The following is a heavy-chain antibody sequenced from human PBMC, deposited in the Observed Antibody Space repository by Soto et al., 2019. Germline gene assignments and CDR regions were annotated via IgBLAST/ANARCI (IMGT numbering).Heavy chain of an antibody. V-gene: IGHV4-34*01. CDR3: ARGRGVDIVATIGLPYYYYGMDV. CDR1: GGSFSGYY. D-gene: IGHD5-12*01. CDR2: INHSGST. Sequence: NPSETLSLTCAVYGGSFSGYYWSWIRQPPGKGLEWIGEINHSGSTNYNPSLKSRVTISVDTSKNQFSLKLSSVTAADTAVYYCARGRGVDIVATIGLPYYYYGMDVWGQGTTVTVSS. J-gene: IGHJ6*02.